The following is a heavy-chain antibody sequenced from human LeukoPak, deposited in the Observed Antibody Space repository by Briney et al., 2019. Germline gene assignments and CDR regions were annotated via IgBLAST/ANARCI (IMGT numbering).Heavy chain of an antibody. J-gene: IGHJ3*01. CDR2: MYHSEST. D-gene: IGHD3-16*01. Sequence: SETLSLTCAVSGYSISRGYSWGWIRQPPGKGLEWIGNMYHSESTHCNPSLKSRATISPDTSKNQFSLKLTSVTASDTAVYYCARFDHVWETHGMDAFDLWGQGTMVTVSS. CDR3: ARFDHVWETHGMDAFDL. V-gene: IGHV4-38-2*01. CDR1: GYSISRGYS.